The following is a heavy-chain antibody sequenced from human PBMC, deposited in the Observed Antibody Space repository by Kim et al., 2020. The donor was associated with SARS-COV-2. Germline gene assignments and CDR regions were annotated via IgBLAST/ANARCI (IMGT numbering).Heavy chain of an antibody. J-gene: IGHJ1*01. D-gene: IGHD1-26*01. CDR2: ICYGGST. Sequence: SETLSLTCTVSGGSISSNCWGWIRQPPGKRLEWIGSICYGGSTYYNPSLKSRVTITLDTSENQFSLKLTSVTAADTAVYYCARTWGGSGRYSWGQGTLVT. V-gene: IGHV4-39*01. CDR3: ARTWGGSGRYS. CDR1: GGSISSNC.